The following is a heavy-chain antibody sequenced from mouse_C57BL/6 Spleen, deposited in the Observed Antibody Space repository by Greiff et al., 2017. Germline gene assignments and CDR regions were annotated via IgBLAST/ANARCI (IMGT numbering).Heavy chain of an antibody. D-gene: IGHD2-4*01. CDR3: ALSTMITYFDC. CDR1: GYTFTSYW. J-gene: IGHJ2*01. Sequence: QVHVKQPGAELVKPGASVKLSCKASGYTFTSYWMQWVKQRPGQGLEWIGEIDPSDSYTNYNQKFKGKATLTVDTSSSTAYMQLSSLTSEVSAVYCCALSTMITYFDCWGQGTTLTVSS. V-gene: IGHV1-50*01. CDR2: IDPSDSYT.